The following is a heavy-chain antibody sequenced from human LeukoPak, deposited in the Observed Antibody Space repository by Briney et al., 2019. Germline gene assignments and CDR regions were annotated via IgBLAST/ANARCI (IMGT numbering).Heavy chain of an antibody. CDR3: ARAQGSSGWYSGLGWYFDL. Sequence: ASVTVSCKASGGTFSSYAISWVRQAPGQGLEWMGGIIPIFGTANYAQKFQGRVTITADESTSTAYMELSSLRSEDTAVYYCARAQGSSGWYSGLGWYFDLWGRGTLVTVSS. D-gene: IGHD6-19*01. CDR1: GGTFSSYA. J-gene: IGHJ2*01. V-gene: IGHV1-69*13. CDR2: IIPIFGTA.